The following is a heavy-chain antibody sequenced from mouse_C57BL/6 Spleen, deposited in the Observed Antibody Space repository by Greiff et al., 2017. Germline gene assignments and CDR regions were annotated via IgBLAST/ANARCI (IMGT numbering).Heavy chain of an antibody. CDR1: GFNIKDYY. V-gene: IGHV14-2*01. CDR3: AREEDHAY. J-gene: IGHJ3*01. Sequence: EVQLQQSGAELVKPGASVKLSCTASGFNIKDYYMHWVKQRTEQGLEWIGRIDPEDGETKYGPKFQGKATITADTSSNTAYLQLSRLTSEDTAVYYGAREEDHAYGGQGTLVTVSA. CDR2: IDPEDGET.